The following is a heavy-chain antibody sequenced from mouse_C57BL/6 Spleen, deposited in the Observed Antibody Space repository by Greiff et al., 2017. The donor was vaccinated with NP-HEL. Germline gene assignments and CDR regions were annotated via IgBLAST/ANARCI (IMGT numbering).Heavy chain of an antibody. CDR3: ARYYYGSSYAMDY. CDR1: GFTFSSYA. V-gene: IGHV5-4*03. D-gene: IGHD1-1*01. CDR2: ISDGGSYT. Sequence: EVKVVESGGGLVKPGGSLKLSCAASGFTFSSYAMSWVRQTPEKRLEWVATISDGGSYTYYPDNVKGRFTISRDNAKNNLYLQMSHLKSEDTAMYYCARYYYGSSYAMDYWGQGTSVTVSS. J-gene: IGHJ4*01.